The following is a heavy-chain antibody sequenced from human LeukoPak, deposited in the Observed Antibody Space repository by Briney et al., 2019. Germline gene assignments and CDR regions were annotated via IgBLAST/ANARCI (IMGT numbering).Heavy chain of an antibody. D-gene: IGHD5-18*01. CDR3: ARSPSYGSHYFDY. V-gene: IGHV4-59*01. Sequence: SETLSLTCNVSGGSISSYSWSWIRQPPGRGLEWVGYIYFSGSTNYNPSLNSRVSMSVDTSKNQFSLRLSSVTAADTAVYYCARSPSYGSHYFDYWGQGTLVTVSS. J-gene: IGHJ4*02. CDR1: GGSISSYS. CDR2: IYFSGST.